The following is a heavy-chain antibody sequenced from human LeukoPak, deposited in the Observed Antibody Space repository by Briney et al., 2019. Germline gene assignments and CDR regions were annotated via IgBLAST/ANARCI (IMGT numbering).Heavy chain of an antibody. CDR3: ARDGSYYGSGSYYAINWFDP. CDR2: ISYDGSNK. Sequence: GGSLRLSCAASGFTFSSYGMHWVRQAPGKGLEWVAVISYDGSNKYYADSVKGRFTISRDNSKNTLYLQMNSLRAEDTAVYYCARDGSYYGSGSYYAINWFDPWDQGTLVTVSS. V-gene: IGHV3-30*03. J-gene: IGHJ5*02. CDR1: GFTFSSYG. D-gene: IGHD3-10*01.